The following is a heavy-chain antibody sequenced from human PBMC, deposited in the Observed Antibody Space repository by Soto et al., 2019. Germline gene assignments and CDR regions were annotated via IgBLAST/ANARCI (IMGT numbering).Heavy chain of an antibody. V-gene: IGHV1-24*01. CDR2: FDPEGGET. CDR3: ATSGYSSGWSAFDY. Sequence: ASVKVSCKVSGYTLTELSRHWVRQAPGKGLEWMGGFDPEGGETIYAQKFQGRVTMTEDTSTDTAYMELSSLRSEDTAVYYCATSGYSSGWSAFDYWGQGTLVTVSS. CDR1: GYTLTELS. D-gene: IGHD6-19*01. J-gene: IGHJ4*02.